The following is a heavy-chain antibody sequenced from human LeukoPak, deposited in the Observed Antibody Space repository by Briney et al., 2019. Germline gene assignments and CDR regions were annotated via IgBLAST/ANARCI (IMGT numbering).Heavy chain of an antibody. Sequence: GGSLRLSCAASGFTFSSYSMNWVRQAPGKGLEWVSSISSNSSYIYYADSVKGRFTISRDNAKNSLYLQMNSLRAEDTAVYYCARPEPHDYWGQGTLVTVSS. J-gene: IGHJ4*02. CDR1: GFTFSSYS. CDR2: ISSNSSYI. V-gene: IGHV3-21*01. CDR3: ARPEPHDY. D-gene: IGHD1-14*01.